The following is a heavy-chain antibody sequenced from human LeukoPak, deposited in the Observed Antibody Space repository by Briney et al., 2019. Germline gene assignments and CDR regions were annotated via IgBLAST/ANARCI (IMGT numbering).Heavy chain of an antibody. Sequence: PGGSLRLSCAAPGFTFTTFWMTWVRQAPGKGLEWVANIGPDGRSKYYVDSVRGRFTISRDNAKDSLFLQMNSLRADDTAMYFCTRVGVGGYWGQGTLVTVSS. J-gene: IGHJ4*02. CDR2: IGPDGRSK. CDR3: TRVGVGGY. D-gene: IGHD3-16*01. CDR1: GFTFTTFW. V-gene: IGHV3-7*01.